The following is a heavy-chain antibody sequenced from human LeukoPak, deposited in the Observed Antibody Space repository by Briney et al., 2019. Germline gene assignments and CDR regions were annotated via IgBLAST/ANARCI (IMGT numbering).Heavy chain of an antibody. D-gene: IGHD3-10*01. J-gene: IGHJ4*02. CDR2: MYHNGST. V-gene: IGHV4-4*02. CDR1: GGSISSSNW. CDR3: ARARARY. Sequence: AETLSLTCAVSGGSISSSNWRGWDRHPPGNGLGWSGEMYHNGSTNYNPSLKSRVTISVDKSKNQFPLKLSSVTAADTAVYYCARARARYWGQGPLVPVPS.